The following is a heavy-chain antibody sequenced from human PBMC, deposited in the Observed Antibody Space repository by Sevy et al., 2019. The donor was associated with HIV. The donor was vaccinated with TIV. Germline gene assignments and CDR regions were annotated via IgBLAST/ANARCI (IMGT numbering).Heavy chain of an antibody. CDR2: INHSGSA. CDR1: SGSFSGYY. V-gene: IGHV4-34*01. J-gene: IGHJ3*02. Sequence: SQTLSLTCAVYSGSFSGYYWSWIRQPPGKGLEWIGEINHSGSANYNPSLKSRVTISVDTSKNQFSLKLSPVTAADTAVYYCARHCSSISCSHAFDIWGLGTMVTVSS. CDR3: ARHCSSISCSHAFDI. D-gene: IGHD2-2*01.